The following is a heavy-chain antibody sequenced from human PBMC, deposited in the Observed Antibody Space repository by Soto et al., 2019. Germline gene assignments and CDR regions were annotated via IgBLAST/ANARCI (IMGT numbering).Heavy chain of an antibody. V-gene: IGHV1-58*01. J-gene: IGHJ6*02. CDR3: AADRDGIAPTGEYYYYGMDV. Sequence: SVKVSCKASGFTFTSSAVQWVRQARGQRLEWIGWIVVGSGNTNYAQKFQERVTITRDMSTSTAYMELSSLRSEDTAVYYCAADRDGIAPTGEYYYYGMDVWGQGTTVTVPS. D-gene: IGHD7-27*01. CDR2: IVVGSGNT. CDR1: GFTFTSSA.